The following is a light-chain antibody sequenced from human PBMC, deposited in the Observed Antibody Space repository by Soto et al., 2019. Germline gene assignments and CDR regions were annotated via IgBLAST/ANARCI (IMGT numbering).Light chain of an antibody. V-gene: IGKV1-5*03. Sequence: DIQMTQSPSTLSASVGDRVTITCRASQSISSWLAWYQQTPGKAPKLLIYKASSVESGVPSRFSGSGYRTEFTLNISRLQPDDFATYSCQQYNTYYPFGQGTKLEIK. CDR1: QSISSW. CDR2: KAS. J-gene: IGKJ2*01. CDR3: QQYNTYYP.